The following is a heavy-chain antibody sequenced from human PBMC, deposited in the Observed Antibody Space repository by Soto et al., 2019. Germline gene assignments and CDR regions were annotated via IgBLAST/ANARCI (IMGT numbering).Heavy chain of an antibody. Sequence: PSETLSLTCTVSGGSLSSCYWSWIRQPQGKGLEWIGHICYSGSTNYNPSLTSRVTISAETSKNQFSLKLSSVTAAATAVYYCARGRKCIGVAGFPYYFDYWGQGTLVTASS. CDR1: GGSLSSCY. D-gene: IGHD6-19*01. CDR2: ICYSGST. V-gene: IGHV4-59*01. CDR3: ARGRKCIGVAGFPYYFDY. J-gene: IGHJ4*02.